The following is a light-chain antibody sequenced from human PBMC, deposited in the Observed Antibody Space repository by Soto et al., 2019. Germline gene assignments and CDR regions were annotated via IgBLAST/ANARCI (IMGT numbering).Light chain of an antibody. CDR1: QSVSSSY. CDR3: QQYGSSPWT. J-gene: IGKJ1*01. V-gene: IGKV3-20*01. CDR2: DAS. Sequence: EIVLTQSPGTLSLSPGERATLSCRASQSVSSSYLAWYQQKPGQAPRLLIYDASTRATGIPDRISGSGSGTDFTVTISRLEPEDFAVYYCQQYGSSPWTFGQGTSVEIK.